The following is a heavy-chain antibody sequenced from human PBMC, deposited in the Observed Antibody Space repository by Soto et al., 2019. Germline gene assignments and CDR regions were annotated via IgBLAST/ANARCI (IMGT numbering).Heavy chain of an antibody. J-gene: IGHJ6*02. Sequence: PGGSLRLSCVDSGITISSYEMNWVRQAPGKGLEWVSYINDVGTTIYYADSVKGRFTISRDNAQTALYLQMSSLRAEDTAVYYCVRGLCTSTICYRQYYALDVWGQGTTVTVSS. CDR2: INDVGTTI. CDR1: GITISSYE. D-gene: IGHD2-2*02. V-gene: IGHV3-48*03. CDR3: VRGLCTSTICYRQYYALDV.